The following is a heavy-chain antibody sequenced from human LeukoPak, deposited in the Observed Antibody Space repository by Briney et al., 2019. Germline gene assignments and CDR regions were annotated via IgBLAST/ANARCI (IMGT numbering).Heavy chain of an antibody. CDR1: RYTFTGYY. D-gene: IGHD3-3*01. CDR2: INPNSGGT. Sequence: ASVKVSCKASRYTFTGYYMNWVRQAPGQGLEWVGWINPNSGGTNYAQKFQGRVTMTRDTSISTAYMELSRLRCDDTAVYYCARDYDFWSGQRWFDPWGQGTLVTVSS. V-gene: IGHV1-2*02. CDR3: ARDYDFWSGQRWFDP. J-gene: IGHJ5*02.